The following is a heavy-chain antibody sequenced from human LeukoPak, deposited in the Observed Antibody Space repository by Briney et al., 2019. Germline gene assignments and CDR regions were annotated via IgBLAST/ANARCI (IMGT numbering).Heavy chain of an antibody. CDR2: IPYDGSNK. V-gene: IGHV3-30-3*01. J-gene: IGHJ4*02. Sequence: PGRSLRLSCAASGFTFSSYAMHWVRQAPGKGLEWVAVIPYDGSNKYYADSVKGRFTISRDNSKNTLYLQMNSLRAEDTAVYYCARVPGVEPFFDYWGQGTLVTVSS. D-gene: IGHD3-3*01. CDR3: ARVPGVEPFFDY. CDR1: GFTFSSYA.